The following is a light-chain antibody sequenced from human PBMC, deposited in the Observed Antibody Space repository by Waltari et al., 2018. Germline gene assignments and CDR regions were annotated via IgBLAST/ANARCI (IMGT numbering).Light chain of an antibody. CDR2: GAS. Sequence: EIVMTQSPATLSVFPGERATLSCRASQRVRSNLAWYQHKPGQAPRLLIYGASTRATGIPARCSGSGSGTEFALSISCLQSADVAVYFCQQYDNWLGTFGQGTKVEIK. CDR3: QQYDNWLGT. V-gene: IGKV3-15*01. J-gene: IGKJ1*01. CDR1: QRVRSN.